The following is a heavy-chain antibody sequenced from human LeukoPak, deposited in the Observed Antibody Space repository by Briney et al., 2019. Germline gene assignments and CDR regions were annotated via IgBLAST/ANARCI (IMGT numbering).Heavy chain of an antibody. J-gene: IGHJ4*02. CDR3: AKSPSHCSGTSCYLDY. CDR2: ISYDGSDK. V-gene: IGHV3-30*18. CDR1: GFTFSSYG. Sequence: PGGSLRLSCAASGFTFSSYGIHWVRQAPGKGLEWVAVISYDGSDKYYADSVKGRFTISRGNSKNTLYLQMNSLRVEDTAVYYCAKSPSHCSGTSCYLDYWGQGVLVTVSS. D-gene: IGHD2-2*01.